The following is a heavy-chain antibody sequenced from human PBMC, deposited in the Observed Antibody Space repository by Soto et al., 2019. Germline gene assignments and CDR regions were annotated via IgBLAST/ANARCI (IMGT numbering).Heavy chain of an antibody. Sequence: GGSLRLSCEVSGFTFSDHYMDWVRQAPGKGLEWVGRSRNKANSFSTAYAPSVKGRFTISRDDSKSSLYLQMNSLKTDDTAVYYCTRIAYNYGPGDYWGQGTLVTSPQ. V-gene: IGHV3-72*01. D-gene: IGHD2-21*01. CDR1: GFTFSDHY. J-gene: IGHJ4*02. CDR3: TRIAYNYGPGDY. CDR2: SRNKANSFST.